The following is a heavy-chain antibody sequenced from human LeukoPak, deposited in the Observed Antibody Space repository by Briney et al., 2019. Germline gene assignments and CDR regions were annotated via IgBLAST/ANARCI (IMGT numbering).Heavy chain of an antibody. CDR1: GGSISSGGYY. D-gene: IGHD1-26*01. CDR3: ARRIVGVKTFDP. J-gene: IGHJ5*02. V-gene: IGHV4-31*03. CDR2: IYYSGST. Sequence: SETLSLTCTVSGGSISSGGYYWSWIRQHPGKGLEWIGYIYYSGSTYYNPSLKSRVTISVDTSKNQFSLKLSSVTAADTAVYYCARRIVGVKTFDPWGQGTLVTVSS.